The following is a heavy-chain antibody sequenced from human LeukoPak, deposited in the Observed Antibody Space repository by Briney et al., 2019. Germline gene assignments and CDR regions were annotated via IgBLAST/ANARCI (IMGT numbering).Heavy chain of an antibody. CDR3: APDFWSDKDFDY. Sequence: GGSLRLSCAASGFTFSSYGMHWVRQAPGKGLEWVAVIWYDGSNKYYADSVKGRFTISRDNSKNTLYLQMSSLRAEDTAVYYCAPDFWSDKDFDYWGQGTLVTVSS. J-gene: IGHJ4*02. D-gene: IGHD3-3*01. V-gene: IGHV3-33*01. CDR1: GFTFSSYG. CDR2: IWYDGSNK.